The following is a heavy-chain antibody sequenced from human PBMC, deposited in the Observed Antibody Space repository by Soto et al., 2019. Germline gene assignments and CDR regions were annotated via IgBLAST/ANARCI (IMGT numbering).Heavy chain of an antibody. J-gene: IGHJ4*02. CDR1: GVSLSTGGVG. D-gene: IGHD2-15*01. CDR2: IYWDDDQ. V-gene: IGHV2-5*02. CDR3: AHMRAAKFDH. Sequence: QITLKESGPTLVKPTQTLTLTCNVSGVSLSTGGVGVGWIRQPPGKALEWLALIYWDDDQRSSPSLKSRLTSTKDSSKTQVVLTMTNMAPEDTATYYCAHMRAAKFDHGGQGTLVTVSS.